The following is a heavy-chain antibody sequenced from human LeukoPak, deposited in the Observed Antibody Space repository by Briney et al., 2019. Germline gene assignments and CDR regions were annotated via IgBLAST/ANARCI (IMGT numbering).Heavy chain of an antibody. V-gene: IGHV4-34*01. J-gene: IGHJ6*03. CDR1: GGSFSGYY. D-gene: IGHD2-15*01. CDR3: ARGSAVVVVAATANYYYYYMDV. CDR2: INHSGST. Sequence: PSDTLSLTCAVYGGSFSGYYWSWIRQPPGKGLEWIGEINHSGSTNYNPSLKSRVTISVDTSKNQFSLKLSSVTAADTAVYYCARGSAVVVVAATANYYYYYMDVWGKGTTVTVSS.